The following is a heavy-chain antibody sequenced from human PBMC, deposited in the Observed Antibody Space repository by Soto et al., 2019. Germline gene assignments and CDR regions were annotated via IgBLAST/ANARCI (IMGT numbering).Heavy chain of an antibody. J-gene: IGHJ6*02. CDR1: GFTFSSYA. CDR3: AKGNDFWSGYYYYYGMDV. CDR2: ISGSGGST. V-gene: IGHV3-23*01. D-gene: IGHD3-3*01. Sequence: SGGSLRLSCAASGFTFSSYAMSWVRQAPGKGLEWVSAISGSGGSTYYADSVKGRFTISRDNSKNTLYLQMNSLRAEDTAVYYCAKGNDFWSGYYYYYGMDVWGQGTTVTVSS.